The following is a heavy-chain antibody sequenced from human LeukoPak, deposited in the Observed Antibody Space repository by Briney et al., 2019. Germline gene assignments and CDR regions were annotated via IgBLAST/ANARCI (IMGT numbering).Heavy chain of an antibody. CDR1: GFTFITYG. CDR2: ISYDGSNK. D-gene: IGHD3-16*01. V-gene: IGHV3-30*03. J-gene: IGHJ4*02. Sequence: PGGSLRLSCAASGFTFITYGMHWVRQAPGKGLEWVAVISYDGSNKYYADSVKGRFTISRDNSKNTLYLQMNSLGAEDTAVYYCASNRLSGYDPSPFDYWGQGTLVTVSS. CDR3: ASNRLSGYDPSPFDY.